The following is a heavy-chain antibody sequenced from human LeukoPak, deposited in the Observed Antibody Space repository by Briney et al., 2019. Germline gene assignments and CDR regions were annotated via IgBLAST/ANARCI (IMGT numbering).Heavy chain of an antibody. CDR3: AKTEWDIVVVPAALFDY. V-gene: IGHV3-23*01. J-gene: IGHJ4*02. D-gene: IGHD2-2*01. CDR2: ISGSGGST. CDR1: GFTFSSYG. Sequence: GGSLRLSCAASGFTFSSYGMSWVRQAPGKGLEWVSAISGSGGSTYYADSVKGRFTISRGNSKNTLYLQMNSLRAEDTAVYYCAKTEWDIVVVPAALFDYWGQGTLVTVSS.